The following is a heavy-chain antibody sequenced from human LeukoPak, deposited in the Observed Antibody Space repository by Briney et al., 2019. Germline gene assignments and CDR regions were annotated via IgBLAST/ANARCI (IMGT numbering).Heavy chain of an antibody. Sequence: GGSLRLSCAASGFTFSSYGMHWVRQAPGKGLEWVAFIRYDGSNKYYADSVKGRFTISRDKPKNTLYLQMNSLRAEDTAVYYCAKGRVGHSPGYYYGNDAFDIWGQGTIVTVSS. V-gene: IGHV3-30*02. D-gene: IGHD3-22*01. J-gene: IGHJ3*02. CDR1: GFTFSSYG. CDR3: AKGRVGHSPGYYYGNDAFDI. CDR2: IRYDGSNK.